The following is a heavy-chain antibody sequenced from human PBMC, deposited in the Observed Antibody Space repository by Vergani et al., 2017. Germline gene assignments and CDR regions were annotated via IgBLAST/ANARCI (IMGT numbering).Heavy chain of an antibody. CDR2: IGTAGDT. Sequence: EVQLVESGGGLVQPGGSLRLSCAASGFTFSSYDMHWVRQATGKGLEWVSAIGTAGDTYYPGSVKGRFTISRENAKNTLYLQMNSLRAEDTAVYYCAKRGYSSSLYYYYYMDVWGKGTTVTVSS. D-gene: IGHD6-6*01. CDR3: AKRGYSSSLYYYYYMDV. V-gene: IGHV3-13*01. CDR1: GFTFSSYD. J-gene: IGHJ6*03.